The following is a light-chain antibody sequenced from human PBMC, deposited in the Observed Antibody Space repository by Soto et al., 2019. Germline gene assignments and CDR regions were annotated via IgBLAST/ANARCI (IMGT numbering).Light chain of an antibody. CDR1: RRSY. V-gene: IGKV3-20*01. Sequence: RRSYLAWYQQKPGQAPRLLIYGASSRATGIPARFKGRGSRHACRPTLPSPQSGDLAVFYCEQYGSCPQAVGQGTKVDIK. CDR2: GAS. CDR3: EQYGSCPQA. J-gene: IGKJ1*01.